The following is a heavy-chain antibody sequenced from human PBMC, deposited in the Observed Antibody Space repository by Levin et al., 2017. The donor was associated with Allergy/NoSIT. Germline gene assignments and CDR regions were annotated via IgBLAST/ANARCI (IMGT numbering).Heavy chain of an antibody. J-gene: IGHJ4*02. CDR2: INHSGST. Sequence: SETLSLTCAVYDGSFSAYYWSWIRQPPGKGLEWIGEINHSGSTNYNPSLKSRASISVDTSKNQSSLKLSSVTAADTAVYSCARIAGTTGDYWGQGTLVTVSS. CDR1: DGSFSAYY. D-gene: IGHD1/OR15-1a*01. V-gene: IGHV4-34*01. CDR3: ARIAGTTGDY.